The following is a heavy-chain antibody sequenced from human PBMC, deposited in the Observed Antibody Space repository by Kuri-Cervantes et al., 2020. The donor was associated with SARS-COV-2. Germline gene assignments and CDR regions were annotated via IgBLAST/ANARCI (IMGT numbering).Heavy chain of an antibody. CDR1: GGTFSSYA. CDR3: ARKGGEVGATLYGMDV. V-gene: IGHV1-69*13. CDR2: IIPIFGTA. Sequence: SVKVSCKASGGTFSSYAISWVRQAPGQGLEWMGGIIPIFGTANYAQKFQGRVTITADQSTSTAYMELSSLRSKDTAVYYCARKGGEVGATLYGMDVWGQGTTVTVSS. D-gene: IGHD1-26*01. J-gene: IGHJ6*02.